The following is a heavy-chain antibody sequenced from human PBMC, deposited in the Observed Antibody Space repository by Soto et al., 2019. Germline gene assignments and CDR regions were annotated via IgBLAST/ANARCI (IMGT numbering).Heavy chain of an antibody. D-gene: IGHD2-8*02. CDR2: IIPIFGTA. CDR1: GGTFSIYA. CDR3: ARRGASGGGSLYYYYYYGMDV. Sequence: GASVKVSCKASGGTFSIYAISCVLQSPLQWLEWMGGIIPIFGTANYAQKFQGRVTITADKSTSTAYMELSSLRSEDTAVYYCARRGASGGGSLYYYYYYGMDVWGQGTTVTVSS. J-gene: IGHJ6*02. V-gene: IGHV1-69*06.